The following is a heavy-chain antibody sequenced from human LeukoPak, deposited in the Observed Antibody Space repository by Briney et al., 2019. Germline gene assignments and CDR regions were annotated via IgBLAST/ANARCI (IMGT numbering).Heavy chain of an antibody. J-gene: IGHJ5*02. Sequence: ASETLSLTCTVSGGSISSASYYWGWIRQPPGRGLEWIGGVDYTGSAYCNPSLKSRVTISVDTSKNQFSLKLSSVTAADTAVYYCARAVVAVAGRWFDPWGQGTLVTVSS. CDR3: ARAVVAVAGRWFDP. V-gene: IGHV4-39*01. CDR2: VDYTGSA. CDR1: GGSISSASYY. D-gene: IGHD6-19*01.